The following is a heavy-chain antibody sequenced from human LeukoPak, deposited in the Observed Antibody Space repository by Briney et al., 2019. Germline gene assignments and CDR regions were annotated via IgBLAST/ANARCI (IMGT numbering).Heavy chain of an antibody. Sequence: GGSLRLSCAASGFTFSSYSMNWVRQAPGKELEWVSSISSSSSYIYYADPVKGRFTISRDNAKNSLYLQMNSLRAEDTAVYYCARVGATAVRRLDYWGQGTLVTVSS. CDR2: ISSSSSYI. J-gene: IGHJ4*02. V-gene: IGHV3-21*01. CDR1: GFTFSSYS. CDR3: ARVGATAVRRLDY. D-gene: IGHD1-26*01.